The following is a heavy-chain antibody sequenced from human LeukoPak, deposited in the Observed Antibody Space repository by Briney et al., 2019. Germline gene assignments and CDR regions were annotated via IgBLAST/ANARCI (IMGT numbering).Heavy chain of an antibody. V-gene: IGHV1-2*02. CDR2: INPNNGDT. CDR3: AREYSSSSGADY. Sequence: GASVKVSCKASGYTFTDYYIYWVRQAPGQGLEWMGWINPNNGDTDSAQKFQGRVTMTRDTSVTTAYMQLSRLTSDDTAVYYCAREYSSSSGADYWGQGTLVTVSS. CDR1: GYTFTDYY. J-gene: IGHJ4*02. D-gene: IGHD6-6*01.